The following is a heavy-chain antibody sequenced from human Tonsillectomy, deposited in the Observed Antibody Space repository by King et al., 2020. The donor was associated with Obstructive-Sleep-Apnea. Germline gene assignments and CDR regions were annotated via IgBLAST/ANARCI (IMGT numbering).Heavy chain of an antibody. CDR1: GFNFSNFW. Sequence: VQLVESGGGLVQPGGSLRLTCAASGFNFSNFWMTWVRQAPGKGLEWVANIKQDGREKYYGDSVKDRFTVSRDNAKNSLYLQMNSLRAEDTAVYYCARDQLRKYDTYGMDVWGQGTTVTVSS. CDR3: ARDQLRKYDTYGMDV. CDR2: IKQDGREK. D-gene: IGHD3-3*01. V-gene: IGHV3-7*01. J-gene: IGHJ6*02.